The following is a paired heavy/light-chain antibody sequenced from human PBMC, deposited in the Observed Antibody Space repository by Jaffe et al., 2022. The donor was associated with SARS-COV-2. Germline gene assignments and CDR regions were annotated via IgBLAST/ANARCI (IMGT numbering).Light chain of an antibody. CDR2: AAS. J-gene: IGKJ1*01. V-gene: IGKV1-39*01. Sequence: DIQMTQSPSSLSASVGDRVTITCRASQSIRRYLNWYQQKPGKAPKLLIYAASSLQSGVPSRFSGSGSGTDFTLTVSSLQPEDFATYYCQQTYSTPQTFGQGTKVEIK. CDR3: QQTYSTPQT. CDR1: QSIRRY.
Heavy chain of an antibody. CDR1: GGSISTTNW. Sequence: QAQLQESGPGLVKPSGTLSLTCAVSGGSISTTNWWSWVRQPPGKGLEWIGEIYHDGSANYNPSLKSRVNISVDKSKNQFSLKLSSVTAADTAVYYCALAGAGNRNFDSWGQGTLVTVSS. CDR3: ALAGAGNRNFDS. V-gene: IGHV4-4*02. D-gene: IGHD6-13*01. CDR2: IYHDGSA. J-gene: IGHJ4*02.